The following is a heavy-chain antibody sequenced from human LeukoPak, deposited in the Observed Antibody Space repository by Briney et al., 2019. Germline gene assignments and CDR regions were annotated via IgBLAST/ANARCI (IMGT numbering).Heavy chain of an antibody. CDR1: GFTFSSNA. CDR2: LSGSGEHT. Sequence: PGGFLRLSCAASGFTFSSNAMSWVRQAPGKGLEWVSALSGSGEHTYSADSVKGRFTISRDNSKNTLYLQMNSLRAEDTAVYYCAKGQGVVVAATHLFDYWGQGTLVTVSS. V-gene: IGHV3-23*01. D-gene: IGHD2-15*01. CDR3: AKGQGVVVAATHLFDY. J-gene: IGHJ4*02.